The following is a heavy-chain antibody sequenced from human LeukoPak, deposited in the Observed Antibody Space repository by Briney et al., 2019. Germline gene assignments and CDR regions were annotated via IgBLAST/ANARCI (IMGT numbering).Heavy chain of an antibody. V-gene: IGHV4-34*01. J-gene: IGHJ5*02. D-gene: IGHD3-10*01. CDR1: GGSFSGYY. CDR2: INHSGST. Sequence: SETRSLTCAVYGGSFSGYYWSWIRQPPGKGPEWIGEINHSGSTNYNPALKSRVTISVDTSKNQFSLKLSSVTAADTAVYYCACTRRAPTYYYGSGSYRSPYNWFDPWGQGTLVTVSS. CDR3: ACTRRAPTYYYGSGSYRSPYNWFDP.